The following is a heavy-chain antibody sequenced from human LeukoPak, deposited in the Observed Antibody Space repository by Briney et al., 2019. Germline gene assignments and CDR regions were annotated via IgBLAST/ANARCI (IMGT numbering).Heavy chain of an antibody. V-gene: IGHV3-48*01. CDR1: GFTFSSYS. J-gene: IGHJ4*02. CDR3: ARRSYYGSGSYYSY. D-gene: IGHD3-10*01. Sequence: GGSRRLSCAASGFTFSSYSMNWVRQAPGKGLEWVSYISSSSSTIYYADSVKGRFTISRDNAKNSLYLQMNSLRAEDTAVYYCARRSYYGSGSYYSYWGQGTLVTVSS. CDR2: ISSSSSTI.